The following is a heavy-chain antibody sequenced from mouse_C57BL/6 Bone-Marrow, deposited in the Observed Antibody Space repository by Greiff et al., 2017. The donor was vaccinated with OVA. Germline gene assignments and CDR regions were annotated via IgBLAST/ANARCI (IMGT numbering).Heavy chain of an antibody. J-gene: IGHJ2*01. CDR1: GYAFTNYL. CDR3: ARRSGTWYFGY. Sequence: QVQLQQSGAELVRPGTSVKVSCKASGYAFTNYLIEWVKQRPGQGLEWIGVINPGSGGTNYNEKFKGKATLTADKSSSTAYMQLSSLTSEDSAVYLCARRSGTWYFGYWGQGTTLTVSS. V-gene: IGHV1-54*01. D-gene: IGHD4-1*01. CDR2: INPGSGGT.